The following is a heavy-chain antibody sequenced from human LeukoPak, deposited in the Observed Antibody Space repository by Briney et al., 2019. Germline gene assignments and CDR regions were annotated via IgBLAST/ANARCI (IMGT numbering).Heavy chain of an antibody. CDR3: ARRNYGSGSPWGFYYYYYMDV. J-gene: IGHJ6*03. Sequence: PSETLSLTCTVSGGSISSYYWSWIRQPPGKGLEWIGYVYYSGGTNYNPSLKSRVTISVDTSMNQFSLKLSSVTAADTAVYYCARRNYGSGSPWGFYYYYYMDVWGKGTTVTVSS. CDR1: GGSISSYY. V-gene: IGHV4-59*01. D-gene: IGHD3-10*01. CDR2: VYYSGGT.